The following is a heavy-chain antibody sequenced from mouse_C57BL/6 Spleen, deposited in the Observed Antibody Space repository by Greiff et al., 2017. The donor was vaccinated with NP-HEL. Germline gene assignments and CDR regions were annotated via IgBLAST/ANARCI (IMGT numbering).Heavy chain of an antibody. V-gene: IGHV5-4*01. CDR2: ISDGGSYT. Sequence: DVMLVESGGGLVKPGGSLKLSCAASGFTFSSYAMSWVRQTPEKRLEWVATISDGGSYTYYPDNVKGRFTISRDNAKNNLYLQMSHLKSEDTAMYYCARERKTAQATFAYWGQGTLVTVSA. CDR1: GFTFSSYA. D-gene: IGHD3-2*02. J-gene: IGHJ3*01. CDR3: ARERKTAQATFAY.